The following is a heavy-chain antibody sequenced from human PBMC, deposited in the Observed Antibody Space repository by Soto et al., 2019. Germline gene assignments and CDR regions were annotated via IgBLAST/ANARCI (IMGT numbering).Heavy chain of an antibody. CDR2: IYYSGST. J-gene: IGHJ4*02. CDR1: GGSISSGDYY. CDR3: ARSTPRVPGPFDY. Sequence: SETLSLTCTVSGGSISSGDYYWSWIRQPPGKGLEWIGYIYYSGSTYYNPSLKSRVTISVDTSKNQFSLKLSSVTAADTAVYYCARSTPRVPGPFDYWGQGTLVTVSS. V-gene: IGHV4-30-4*01.